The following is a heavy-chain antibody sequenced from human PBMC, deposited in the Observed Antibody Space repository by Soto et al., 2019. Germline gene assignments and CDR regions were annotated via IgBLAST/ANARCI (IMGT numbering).Heavy chain of an antibody. CDR1: GGTFSSYA. Sequence: SVKVSCKASGGTFSSYAISWVRQAPGQGLEWMGGIIPIFGTANYAQKFQGRVTITADESTSTAYMELSGLRSEDTAVYYCARDRLGRSSSEAQYGMDVWGQGTTVTVSS. CDR2: IIPIFGTA. J-gene: IGHJ6*02. V-gene: IGHV1-69*13. CDR3: ARDRLGRSSSEAQYGMDV. D-gene: IGHD6-6*01.